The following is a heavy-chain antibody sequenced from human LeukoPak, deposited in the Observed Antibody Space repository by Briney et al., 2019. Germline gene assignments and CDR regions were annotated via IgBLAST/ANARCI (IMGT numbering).Heavy chain of an antibody. CDR2: ISYDGSNK. Sequence: GRSLTLSCAASGFTFSSYGLHWVRQAPGKELEWVAVISYDGSNKYYADSVKGRFTISRDNSKNTLYLQMNSLRAEDTAVYYCATDALHGIADGGQGTLVTVSS. CDR3: ATDALHGIAD. V-gene: IGHV3-30*03. CDR1: GFTFSSYG. D-gene: IGHD6-13*01. J-gene: IGHJ4*02.